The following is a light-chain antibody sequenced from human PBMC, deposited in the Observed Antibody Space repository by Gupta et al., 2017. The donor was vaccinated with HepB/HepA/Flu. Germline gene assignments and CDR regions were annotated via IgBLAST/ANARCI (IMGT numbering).Light chain of an antibody. V-gene: IGKV2-30*02. Sequence: DVVMTQSPLSLSVTLGQPASISCRSSQSLLHSDGNTYLNWFHQRPGQSPRRLIYKVSYRDSGVPDRFSGSGSGTDFMLEISRVEADDVGVYYCMQGTHWPRITCGQGTRLEI. CDR3: MQGTHWPRIT. CDR2: KVS. CDR1: QSLLHSDGNTY. J-gene: IGKJ5*01.